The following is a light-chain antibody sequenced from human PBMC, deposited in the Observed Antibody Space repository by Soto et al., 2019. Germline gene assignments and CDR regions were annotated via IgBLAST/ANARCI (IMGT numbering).Light chain of an antibody. J-gene: IGKJ1*01. V-gene: IGKV1-5*01. CDR3: QQYNSYST. CDR2: AAS. CDR1: QTISSW. Sequence: DIQMTQSPSTLSGSVGDRVTITCRASQTISSWLAWYQQKPGKAPKLLIYAASTLQSGVPSRFSGSGSGTEFTLTISSLQPEDFATYYCQQYNSYSTFGQGTKVDIK.